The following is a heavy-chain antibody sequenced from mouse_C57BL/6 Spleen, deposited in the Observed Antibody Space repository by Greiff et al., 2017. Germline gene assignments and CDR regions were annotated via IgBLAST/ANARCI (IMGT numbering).Heavy chain of an antibody. Sequence: EVQLVESGGGLVQPGGSLSLSCAASGFTFTDYYMSWVRQPPGKALEWLGFIRNKANGYTTEYSASVKGRFTISRDNSQSILYLQMNALRAEDSATYYCARSLTGSIAMDYWGQGTSVTVSS. CDR1: GFTFTDYY. J-gene: IGHJ4*01. D-gene: IGHD4-1*01. V-gene: IGHV7-3*01. CDR3: ARSLTGSIAMDY. CDR2: IRNKANGYTT.